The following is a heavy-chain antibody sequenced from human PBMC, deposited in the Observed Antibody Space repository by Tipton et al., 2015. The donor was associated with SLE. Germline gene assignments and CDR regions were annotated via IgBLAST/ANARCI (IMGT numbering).Heavy chain of an antibody. Sequence: TLSLTCSVSGGSISSNYWIWIRQPPGKGLEWIGDVHKSGTTNYNPSLKSRITISVDTSKNQFSLKLNSVTAADTAVYYCAVGYCESTSCQREYYHHWGQGTLVTVSS. J-gene: IGHJ1*01. CDR1: GGSISSNY. V-gene: IGHV4-59*08. D-gene: IGHD2-2*01. CDR2: VHKSGTT. CDR3: AVGYCESTSCQREYYHH.